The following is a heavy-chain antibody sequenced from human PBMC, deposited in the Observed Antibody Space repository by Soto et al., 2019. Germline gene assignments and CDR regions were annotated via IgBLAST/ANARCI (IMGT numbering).Heavy chain of an antibody. Sequence: PSETLSLTCTVSGGSISSSSYYWGWIRQPPGKGLEWIGSIYYSGSTYYNPSLKSRVTISVDTSKNQFSLKLSSVTAADTAVYYCARNAASKNFDSRGYYPHFDPWGQGTQVTVSS. CDR3: ARNAASKNFDSRGYYPHFDP. D-gene: IGHD3-22*01. J-gene: IGHJ5*02. CDR1: GGSISSSSYY. V-gene: IGHV4-39*01. CDR2: IYYSGST.